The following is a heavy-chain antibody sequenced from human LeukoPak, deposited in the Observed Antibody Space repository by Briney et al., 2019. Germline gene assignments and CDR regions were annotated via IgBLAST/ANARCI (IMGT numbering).Heavy chain of an antibody. D-gene: IGHD2-15*01. V-gene: IGHV1-2*02. Sequence: ASVKVSCKASGYTFTAYYIHWVRQAPGQGLEWVGWINPKSGGTNYAQNFQGRVTLTRDTSISTAYMELSGLRSDDTAVYYCARDIGYCSGGSCLFSDYWGQGALVTVSS. CDR2: INPKSGGT. CDR3: ARDIGYCSGGSCLFSDY. J-gene: IGHJ4*02. CDR1: GYTFTAYY.